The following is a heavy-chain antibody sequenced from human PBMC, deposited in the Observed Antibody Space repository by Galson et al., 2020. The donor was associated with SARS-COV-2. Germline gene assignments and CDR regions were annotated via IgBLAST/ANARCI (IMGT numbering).Heavy chain of an antibody. D-gene: IGHD3-22*01. V-gene: IGHV1-69*13. CDR3: ARITMIVGNAFDI. Sequence: SVKVSCKASGGTFSSYAISWVRQAPGQGLEWMGGIIPIFGTANYAQKFQGRVTITADESTSTAYMELSSLRSEDTAVYYCARITMIVGNAFDIWGQGTMVAVSS. CDR1: GGTFSSYA. J-gene: IGHJ3*02. CDR2: IIPIFGTA.